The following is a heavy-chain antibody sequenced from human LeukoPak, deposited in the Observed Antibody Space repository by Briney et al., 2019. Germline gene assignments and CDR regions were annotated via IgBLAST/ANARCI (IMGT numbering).Heavy chain of an antibody. CDR2: IRSKAYGGTT. J-gene: IGHJ6*02. D-gene: IGHD4-11*01. CDR1: GFTFSSYW. Sequence: GGSLRLSCAASGFTFSSYWMSWVRQAPGKGLEWVGFIRSKAYGGTTEYAASVKGRFTISRDDSKSIAYLQMNSLKTEDTAVYYCTRHYSNGETELVVDYYYGMDVWGQGTTVTVSS. CDR3: TRHYSNGETELVVDYYYGMDV. V-gene: IGHV3-49*04.